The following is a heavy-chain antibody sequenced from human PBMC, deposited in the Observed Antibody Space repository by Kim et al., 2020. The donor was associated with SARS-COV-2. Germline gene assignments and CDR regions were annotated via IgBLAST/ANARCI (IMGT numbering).Heavy chain of an antibody. D-gene: IGHD2-2*01. V-gene: IGHV3-30*18. Sequence: GGSLRLSCAASGFTFSIFTMQWVRQAPGKGLECVAGISYNERDEYYADSVKGRFTISRDNYKNTLSLQMNSLRVEDTAVYYCVKAQPRVSYYFYYGMDVWGQGTTVTVS. CDR3: VKAQPRVSYYFYYGMDV. CDR1: GFTFSIFT. CDR2: ISYNERDE. J-gene: IGHJ6*02.